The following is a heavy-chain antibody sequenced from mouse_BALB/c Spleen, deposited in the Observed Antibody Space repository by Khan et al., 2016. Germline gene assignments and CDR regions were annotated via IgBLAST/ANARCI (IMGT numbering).Heavy chain of an antibody. CDR1: GFSITGFA. D-gene: IGHD2-4*01. J-gene: IGHJ3*01. V-gene: IGHV2-6-7*01. Sequence: QVQLKESGPGLVAPSQSLSITCTVSGFSITGFAVNWVRQPPGKGLEWLGVIWGDGSTDYDSALKSRLSISKDDTKSQVFLKMNSLQTDYAARYYCASYYDYDGGFAYWGQGTLVTVSA. CDR2: IWGDGST. CDR3: ASYYDYDGGFAY.